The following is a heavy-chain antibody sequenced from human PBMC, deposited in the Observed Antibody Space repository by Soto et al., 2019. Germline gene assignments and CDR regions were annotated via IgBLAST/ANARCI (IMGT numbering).Heavy chain of an antibody. CDR3: ATLGRKHSHAFDI. J-gene: IGHJ3*02. D-gene: IGHD3-16*01. CDR1: GYTLTELS. Sequence: XXVKVSCKVSGYTLTELSMHWVRQAPGKGLEWMGGFDPEDGETIYAQKFQGRVTMTEDTSTDTAYMELSSLRSEDTAVYYCATLGRKHSHAFDIWGQGTMVTVSS. V-gene: IGHV1-24*01. CDR2: FDPEDGET.